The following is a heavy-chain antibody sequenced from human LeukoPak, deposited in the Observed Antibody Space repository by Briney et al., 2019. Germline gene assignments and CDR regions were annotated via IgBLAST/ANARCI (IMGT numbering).Heavy chain of an antibody. CDR2: IFSGGST. Sequence: SGGSLRLSCAVSGFIVSGNHINWVRQAPGKGLEWVSVIFSGGSTYYADSMKGRFTISRDNSKNMVFLQMNSLRVEDTAVYYCAASIVDFTYGEYFQHWGQGTLVTVSS. D-gene: IGHD3-22*01. V-gene: IGHV3-53*01. CDR1: GFIVSGNH. J-gene: IGHJ1*01. CDR3: AASIVDFTYGEYFQH.